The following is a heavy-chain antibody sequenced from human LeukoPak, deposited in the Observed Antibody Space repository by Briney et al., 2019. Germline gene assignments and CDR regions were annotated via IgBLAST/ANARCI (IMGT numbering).Heavy chain of an antibody. CDR2: INPNSGGT. D-gene: IGHD2-15*01. CDR1: GYTFTGYY. Sequence: ASVKVSCKASGYTFTGYYMHWVRQAPGQGLEWMGWINPNSGGTNYAQKFQGRVTMTRDTSISTAYMELSRLRSDDTAVYYCARDSCSGGSCYSFEYWGQGTLVTVSS. J-gene: IGHJ4*02. CDR3: ARDSCSGGSCYSFEY. V-gene: IGHV1-2*02.